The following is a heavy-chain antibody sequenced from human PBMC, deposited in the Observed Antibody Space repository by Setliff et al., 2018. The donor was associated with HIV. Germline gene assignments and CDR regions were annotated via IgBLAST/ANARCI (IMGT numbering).Heavy chain of an antibody. CDR3: ARVLLRTNPPYGVASNWFDP. D-gene: IGHD2-8*01. V-gene: IGHV3-7*03. CDR2: ISPEGNKK. CDR1: GFTFSDFW. Sequence: PGGSLRLSCAASGFTFSDFWMYWVRQAPGKGLEWVANISPEGNKKYYVGSVKGRFTSSRDNAKSSLFLQMSGLRPEDTAVYYCARVLLRTNPPYGVASNWFDPWGQGTLVTVSS. J-gene: IGHJ5*02.